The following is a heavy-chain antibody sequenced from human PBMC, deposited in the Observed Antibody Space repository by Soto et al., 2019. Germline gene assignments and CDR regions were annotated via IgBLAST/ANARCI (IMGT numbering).Heavy chain of an antibody. Sequence: SETLSLTCTVSGGSISSSSYYWGWIRQPPGKGLEWIGSIYYSGSTYYNPSLKSRVTISVDRSKNQFSLKLSSVTAADTAVYYCARGALRWSTSWDFDYWGQGTLVTVSS. J-gene: IGHJ4*02. CDR2: IYYSGST. CDR3: ARGALRWSTSWDFDY. V-gene: IGHV4-39*07. CDR1: GGSISSSSYY. D-gene: IGHD4-17*01.